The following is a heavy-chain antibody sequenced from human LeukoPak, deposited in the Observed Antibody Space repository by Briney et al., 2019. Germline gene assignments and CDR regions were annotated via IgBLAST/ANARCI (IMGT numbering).Heavy chain of an antibody. Sequence: SGGSLRLSCAASGFTFTNFAMTWVRQPPGEGLEWVSTISGSGESTYYTDSVKGRFTISRDNSKNTLYLQMNSLKAEDTAVYYCARVNWPVFTGKFDCWGQGTLVTVSS. CDR1: GFTFTNFA. CDR3: ARVNWPVFTGKFDC. D-gene: IGHD3-9*01. V-gene: IGHV3-23*01. CDR2: ISGSGEST. J-gene: IGHJ4*02.